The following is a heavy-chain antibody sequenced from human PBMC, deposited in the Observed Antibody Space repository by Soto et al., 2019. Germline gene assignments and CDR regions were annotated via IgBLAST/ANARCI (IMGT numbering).Heavy chain of an antibody. V-gene: IGHV4-59*01. CDR3: ARGSGNSYYYGLDV. CDR1: GGSISSSY. D-gene: IGHD1-26*01. CDR2: MYDSGST. Sequence: SETLSLTCTVSGGSISSSYWSWIRQPPGKGLEWIGYMYDSGSTNYNPSLRSRVTISVDTSKKQFSLKLSSVTAADTAVYYCARGSGNSYYYGLDVWGQGTTVTVSS. J-gene: IGHJ6*02.